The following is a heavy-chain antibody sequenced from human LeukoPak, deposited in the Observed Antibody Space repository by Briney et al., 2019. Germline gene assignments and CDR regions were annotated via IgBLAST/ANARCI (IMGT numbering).Heavy chain of an antibody. V-gene: IGHV3-20*04. J-gene: IGHJ4*02. CDR3: AKESPHIVVVTAINDFDY. Sequence: GGSLRLSCAASGFTFDDYGMSWVRQAPGKGLEWVSGINWNGGSTYYADSVKGRFTISRDNSKNTLYLQMNSLRAEDTAVYYCAKESPHIVVVTAINDFDYWGQGTLVTVSS. CDR1: GFTFDDYG. CDR2: INWNGGST. D-gene: IGHD2-21*02.